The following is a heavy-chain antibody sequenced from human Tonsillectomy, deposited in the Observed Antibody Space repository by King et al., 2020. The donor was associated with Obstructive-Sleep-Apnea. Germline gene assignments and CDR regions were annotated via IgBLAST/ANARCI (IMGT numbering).Heavy chain of an antibody. Sequence: QLQESGSRLVKPSQTLSLGCTVSGGSISSGDYSWGWIRQPPGKGLEWVGFIYHSGSTYYNPSLKSRVTISVDRSKNQFSLKLTSVTAADTAVYYCVSRVPEKREPAGWLDQWGQGTLVIVSS. CDR3: VSRVPEKREPAGWLDQ. J-gene: IGHJ4*02. D-gene: IGHD1-26*01. CDR2: IYHSGST. V-gene: IGHV4-30-2*01. CDR1: GGSISSGDYS.